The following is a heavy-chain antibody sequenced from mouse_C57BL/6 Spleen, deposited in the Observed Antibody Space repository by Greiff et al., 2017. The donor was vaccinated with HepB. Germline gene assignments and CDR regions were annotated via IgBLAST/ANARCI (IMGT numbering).Heavy chain of an antibody. Sequence: QVQLKQPGAELVKPGASVKVSCKASGYTFTSYWMHWVKQRPGQGLEWIGRIHPSDSDTNYNQKFKGKATLTVDKSSSTAYMQLSSLTSEDSAVYYCAASMIPYYYAMDYWGQGTSVTVSS. CDR3: AASMIPYYYAMDY. J-gene: IGHJ4*01. CDR2: IHPSDSDT. D-gene: IGHD2-3*01. V-gene: IGHV1-74*01. CDR1: GYTFTSYW.